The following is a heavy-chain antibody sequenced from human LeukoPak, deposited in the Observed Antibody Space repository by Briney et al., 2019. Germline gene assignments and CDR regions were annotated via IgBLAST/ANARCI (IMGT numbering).Heavy chain of an antibody. Sequence: TGGSLRLSCAASGFTFSSYSMNWVRQAPGKGLEWVGFIRGKAYGRTTEYAASVKGRFTISRDDSKSIAYLQMNSLKTEDTAVYYCSRAQSGFCGGDCYSNYWGQGTLVSVSS. D-gene: IGHD2-21*02. CDR3: SRAQSGFCGGDCYSNY. V-gene: IGHV3-49*04. J-gene: IGHJ4*02. CDR2: IRGKAYGRTT. CDR1: GFTFSSYS.